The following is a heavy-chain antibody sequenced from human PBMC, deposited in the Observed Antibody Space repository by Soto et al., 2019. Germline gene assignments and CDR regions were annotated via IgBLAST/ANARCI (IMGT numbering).Heavy chain of an antibody. D-gene: IGHD1-7*01. CDR2: IYYSGST. J-gene: IGHJ4*02. CDR1: GGSISSGGYY. V-gene: IGHV4-31*03. CDR3: ARGNWNYGLGIDY. Sequence: SETLSLTCTVSGGSISSGGYYWSWIRQHPGKGLEWIGYIYYSGSTYYNPSLKSRVTISVDTSKNQFSLKLSSVTAADTAVYYCARGNWNYGLGIDYWGQGTLVTVS.